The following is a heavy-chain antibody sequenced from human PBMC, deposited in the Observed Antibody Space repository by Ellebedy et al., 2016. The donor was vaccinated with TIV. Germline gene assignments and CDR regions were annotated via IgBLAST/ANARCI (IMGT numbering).Heavy chain of an antibody. J-gene: IGHJ6*02. CDR1: GFTFSSYW. D-gene: IGHD5-18*01. CDR3: ARDLHGDTAMDTYYYYGMDV. V-gene: IGHV3-74*01. Sequence: GESLKISCAASGFTFSSYWMHWVRQAPGKGLVWVSRINSDGSSTSYADSVKGRFTISRDNAKNTLYLQMNSLRAEDTAVYYCARDLHGDTAMDTYYYYGMDVWGQGTTVTVSS. CDR2: INSDGSST.